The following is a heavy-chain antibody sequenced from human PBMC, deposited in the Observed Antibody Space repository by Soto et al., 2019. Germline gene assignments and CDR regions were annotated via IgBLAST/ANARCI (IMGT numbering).Heavy chain of an antibody. V-gene: IGHV3-7*01. CDR2: IKQGGSEK. CDR1: GFTFSGYW. CDR3: AREEREEGGMAV. J-gene: IGHJ6*02. Sequence: GGSLRLSCAASGFTFSGYWMSWVRQAPGKGLEWVANIKQGGSEKHYVDSVKGRFTISRDDAKNSLYLQMNSLRVEDTAVYYCAREEREEGGMAVWCQGTMGTDS.